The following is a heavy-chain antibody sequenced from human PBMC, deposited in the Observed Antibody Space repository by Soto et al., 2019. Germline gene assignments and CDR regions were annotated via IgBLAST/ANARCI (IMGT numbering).Heavy chain of an antibody. CDR3: ARQTTGDINYYDILTGLDDWFDP. V-gene: IGHV4-31*03. Sequence: SETLSLTCTVSGGSISSGGYYWSWIRQHPGKGLEWIGYIYYSGSTYYNPSLKSRVTISVDTSKNQFSLKLSSVTAADTAVYYCARQTTGDINYYDILTGLDDWFDPWGQGTLVTVSS. CDR1: GGSISSGGYY. CDR2: IYYSGST. J-gene: IGHJ5*02. D-gene: IGHD3-9*01.